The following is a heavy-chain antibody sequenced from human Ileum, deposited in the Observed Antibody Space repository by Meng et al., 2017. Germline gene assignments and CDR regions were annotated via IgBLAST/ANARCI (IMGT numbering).Heavy chain of an antibody. J-gene: IGHJ5*02. CDR3: ARDCSGGGCFDP. V-gene: IGHV1-46*01. CDR2: INPNNGET. D-gene: IGHD2-15*01. Sequence: QVQLVQSGAEVMNPGASVQVSCRASGYTFTSYFLHWARQAPGQGLEWLGTINPNNGETSYAQRFQGRVTLSADMATTTVYMELSSLTSDDTAVYFCARDCSGGGCFDPWGQGTLVTVSS. CDR1: GYTFTSYF.